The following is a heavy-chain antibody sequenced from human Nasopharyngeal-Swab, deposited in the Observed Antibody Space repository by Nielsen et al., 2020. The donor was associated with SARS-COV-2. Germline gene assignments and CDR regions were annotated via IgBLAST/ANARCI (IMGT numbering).Heavy chain of an antibody. V-gene: IGHV4-31*03. J-gene: IGHJ3*02. CDR2: IYYSGST. D-gene: IGHD3-22*01. Sequence: SETLSLTCTVSGGSISSGGYYWSWIRQHPGKGLEWIGYIYYSGSTYYNPSLKSRVTISVDTSKNQFSLKLSSVTAADTAVYYCARVKITMIVVVQAFDIWGQGTMVTVSS. CDR3: ARVKITMIVVVQAFDI. CDR1: GGSISSGGYY.